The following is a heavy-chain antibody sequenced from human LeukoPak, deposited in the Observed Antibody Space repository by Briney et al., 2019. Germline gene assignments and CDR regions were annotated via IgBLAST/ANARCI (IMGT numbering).Heavy chain of an antibody. D-gene: IGHD2-15*01. CDR1: GFTFSNYA. Sequence: GGSLRLSCAASGFTFSNYAMGWVRHTPGKRLECISLITSDGSATYYVDSVKGRFTISRDNSDNTMYLQMSSLRADDTAVYYCAKAPIQYCSGASCYPFDYWGQGTLVTVSS. CDR3: AKAPIQYCSGASCYPFDY. CDR2: ITSDGSAT. V-gene: IGHV3-23*01. J-gene: IGHJ4*02.